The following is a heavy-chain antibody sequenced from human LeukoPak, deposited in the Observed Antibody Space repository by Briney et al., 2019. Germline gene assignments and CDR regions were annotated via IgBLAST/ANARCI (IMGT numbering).Heavy chain of an antibody. J-gene: IGHJ5*02. CDR2: IIPIFGTA. CDR3: ARDLAVAGTDWFDP. V-gene: IGHV1-69*13. Sequence: SVKVSCTASGGTFSSYAISWVRQAPGQGLEWMGGIIPIFGTANYAQKFQGRVTITADESTSTAYMELSSLRSEDTAVYYCARDLAVAGTDWFDPWGQGTLVTVSS. CDR1: GGTFSSYA. D-gene: IGHD6-19*01.